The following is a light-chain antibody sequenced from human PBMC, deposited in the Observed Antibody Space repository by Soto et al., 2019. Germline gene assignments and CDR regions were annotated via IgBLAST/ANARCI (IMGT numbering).Light chain of an antibody. CDR1: QGIRNF. V-gene: IGKV1-27*01. CDR2: AAS. CDR3: QNYSSVPV. J-gene: IGKJ3*01. Sequence: DLQMTQSPTSLSASVGDRVTITCRASQGIRNFVAWYQQKPGKAPKLLIYAASTLQSGVPSRFSGSGSGTYFTLTINSLQPEDVATYSCQNYSSVPVFGPGTKVEIK.